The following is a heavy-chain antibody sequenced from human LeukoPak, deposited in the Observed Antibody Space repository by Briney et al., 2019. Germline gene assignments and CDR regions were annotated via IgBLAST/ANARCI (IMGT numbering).Heavy chain of an antibody. CDR3: ARAALGGIFDY. CDR2: ISSSSSYI. J-gene: IGHJ4*02. Sequence: PGGSLRLSGAASGFTFSSYSMNWVRQAPGKGLEWVSSISSSSSYIYYADSVKGRFTISRDNAKNSLYLQMNSLRAEDTAVYYCARAALGGIFDYWGQGTLVTVSS. CDR1: GFTFSSYS. V-gene: IGHV3-21*01. D-gene: IGHD1-26*01.